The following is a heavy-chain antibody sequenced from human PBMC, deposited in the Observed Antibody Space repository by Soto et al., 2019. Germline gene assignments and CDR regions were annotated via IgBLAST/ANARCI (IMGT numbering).Heavy chain of an antibody. J-gene: IGHJ4*02. CDR3: LKDPGATAN. Sequence: GGSLRLSCAASGFTFSDYYIGWVRQAPGKGLEWVGRIRNKDNSYTTEYAASVKGRFTISRDDSKNSLYLQMNSLKTEDTAVYYFLKDPGATANWGQGTLVRVSS. CDR2: IRNKDNSYTT. D-gene: IGHD1-26*01. CDR1: GFTFSDYY. V-gene: IGHV3-72*01.